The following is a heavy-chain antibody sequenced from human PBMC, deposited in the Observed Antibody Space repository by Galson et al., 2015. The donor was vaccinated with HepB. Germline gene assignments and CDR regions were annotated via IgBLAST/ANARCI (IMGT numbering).Heavy chain of an antibody. Sequence: SVKVSCKASGYTFTSYAMHWVRQAPGQRLEWMGWINAGNGNTKYSQKFQGRVTVTRDTSASTAYMELSSLRSEDTGVYYCARDSGGWSYFDYWGQGTLVTVSS. CDR3: ARDSGGWSYFDY. CDR1: GYTFTSYA. D-gene: IGHD6-19*01. V-gene: IGHV1-3*01. CDR2: INAGNGNT. J-gene: IGHJ4*02.